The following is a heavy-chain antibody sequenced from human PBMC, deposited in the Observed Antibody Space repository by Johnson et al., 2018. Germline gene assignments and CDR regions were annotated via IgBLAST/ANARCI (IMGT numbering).Heavy chain of an antibody. V-gene: IGHV4-59*01. CDR3: ARVFSYDSKPSDAFDI. Sequence: QVQLQESGPGLVKPSEPMSLTCTVSGDSISGNYWTWIRQPPGKGLEWIGYIYYRRSSNYNLSLKSRVTISLDTSKNQLSLTLSPGIASDTAVYHCARVFSYDSKPSDAFDIWGQGTMVTVSS. J-gene: IGHJ3*02. D-gene: IGHD2-8*01. CDR1: GDSISGNY. CDR2: IYYRRSS.